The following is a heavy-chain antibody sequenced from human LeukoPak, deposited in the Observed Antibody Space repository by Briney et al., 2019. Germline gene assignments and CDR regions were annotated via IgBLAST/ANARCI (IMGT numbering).Heavy chain of an antibody. CDR2: IYYSGST. V-gene: IGHV4-61*08. CDR3: ARHDYGDPRWWFDP. Sequence: PSETLSLTCTVSGGSISSGDYYWSWIRQPPGKGLEWIGYIYYSGSTNYNPSLKSRVTISVDTSKKQFSLKLSSVTAADTAGYYCARHDYGDPRWWFDPWGQGTLVTVSS. D-gene: IGHD4-17*01. J-gene: IGHJ5*02. CDR1: GGSISSGDYY.